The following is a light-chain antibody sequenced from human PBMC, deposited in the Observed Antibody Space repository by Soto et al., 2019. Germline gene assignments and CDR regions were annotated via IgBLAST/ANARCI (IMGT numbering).Light chain of an antibody. CDR2: DAS. J-gene: IGKJ1*01. CDR3: QLYNSYSEA. Sequence: AIQMTQSPSSLCASVGDRVTITCRASQGIRNDLGLYQQKPGKAPKLLIYDASSLESGVPSRFSGSGSGTEFTLTISSLQPDDFATYYCQLYNSYSEAFGQGTKVDIK. V-gene: IGKV1-13*02. CDR1: QGIRND.